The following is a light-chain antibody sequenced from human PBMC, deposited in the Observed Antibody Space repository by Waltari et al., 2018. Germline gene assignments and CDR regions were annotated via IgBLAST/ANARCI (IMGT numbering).Light chain of an antibody. Sequence: EIVLTQSPDFQSVTPEEKVTITCRASQSIGSRLHWFQQKPNQSPKLLIKYASQAISGVPSMFRGSGSGTDFTLTINSLEAEDAAVYYCHQIASLPRTFGPGTKVEIK. V-gene: IGKV6D-21*02. CDR1: QSIGSR. J-gene: IGKJ1*01. CDR2: YAS. CDR3: HQIASLPRT.